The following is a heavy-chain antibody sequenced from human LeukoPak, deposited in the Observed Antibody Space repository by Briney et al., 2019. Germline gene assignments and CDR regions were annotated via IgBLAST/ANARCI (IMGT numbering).Heavy chain of an antibody. CDR3: TATPYRDGPLNY. D-gene: IGHD5-24*01. CDR1: GYSISSGYY. J-gene: IGHJ4*02. V-gene: IGHV4-38-2*01. Sequence: SEPLSLTCAVSGYSISSGYYWGWIRQPPGQGLEWIGSIYHSGSTYYNPSLKSRVTMSVDASKNQLSLTLTSVTAADTAVYYCTATPYRDGPLNYWGQGTLVTVSS. CDR2: IYHSGST.